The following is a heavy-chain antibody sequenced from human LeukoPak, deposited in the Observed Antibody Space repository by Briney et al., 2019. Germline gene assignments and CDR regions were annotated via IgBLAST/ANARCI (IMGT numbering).Heavy chain of an antibody. CDR2: TKQDGSEK. CDR3: AREDKWYFDL. Sequence: GGSLRLSCAASGFTFSNYWMSWVRQAPGKGLEWVANTKQDGSEKYYVASVKGRFTISRDNAKNSLYLHMNSLRAEDTAVYYCAREDKWYFDLWGRGTLVTVSS. CDR1: GFTFSNYW. J-gene: IGHJ2*01. V-gene: IGHV3-7*05.